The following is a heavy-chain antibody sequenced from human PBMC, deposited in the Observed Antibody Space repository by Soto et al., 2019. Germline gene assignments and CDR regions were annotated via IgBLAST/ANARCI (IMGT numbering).Heavy chain of an antibody. V-gene: IGHV3-23*01. CDR2: ISGSGGST. Sequence: EVQLLESGGGLVQPGGSLRLSCAASGFTFSSYAMSWVRQAPGKGLEWVSAISGSGGSTYYADSVKGRFTISRDNSKNTLYLQMNSLRAEDTAVYYCAKDFEVQLWFMSGYYYMDVWGKGTTVTVSS. CDR3: AKDFEVQLWFMSGYYYMDV. D-gene: IGHD5-18*01. J-gene: IGHJ6*03. CDR1: GFTFSSYA.